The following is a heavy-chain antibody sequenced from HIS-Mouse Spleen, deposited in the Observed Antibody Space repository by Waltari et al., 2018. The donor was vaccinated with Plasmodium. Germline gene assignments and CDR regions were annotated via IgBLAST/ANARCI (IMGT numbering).Heavy chain of an antibody. CDR2: ISYDGSNK. D-gene: IGHD6-13*01. CDR1: GFTVSRYG. J-gene: IGHJ4*02. V-gene: IGHV3-30*18. CDR3: AKDRRSSSWYVDY. Sequence: QVQLVESGGGVVQPGRSLRLSCAASGFTVSRYGMHWVRQAPGKGLGWVAVISYDGSNKYYADSVKGRFTISRDNSKNTLYLQMNSLRAEDTAVYYCAKDRRSSSWYVDYWGQGTLVTVSS.